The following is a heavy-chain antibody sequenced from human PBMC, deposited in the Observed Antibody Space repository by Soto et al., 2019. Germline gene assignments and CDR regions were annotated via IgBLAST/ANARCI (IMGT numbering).Heavy chain of an antibody. Sequence: QLQLQESDPGLVKPSETLSLTCTVSGGSISSNNYYWGWIRQPPGKGLEWIGSIYYSGITYYNPSPKRRVTMSLDTSQNHCSLKLTSVSAADTAVYYCARPHRVAISDPCDYWGQGALVTVSS. CDR1: GGSISSNNYY. D-gene: IGHD5-12*01. V-gene: IGHV4-39*02. CDR2: IYYSGIT. CDR3: ARPHRVAISDPCDY. J-gene: IGHJ4*02.